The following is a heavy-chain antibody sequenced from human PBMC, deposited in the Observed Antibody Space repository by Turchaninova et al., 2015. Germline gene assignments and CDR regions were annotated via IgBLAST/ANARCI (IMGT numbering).Heavy chain of an antibody. V-gene: IGHV4-34*01. D-gene: IGHD3-16*01. CDR3: ARHVWSRGYFDL. CDR2: INQSGST. J-gene: IGHJ2*01. CDR1: GGSFSDNS. Sequence: QVRLQQWGAGLLKPSETLSLPCAVYGGSFSDNSWNWIRHPPGKGREWMGEINQSGSTNYNPSLKSRVTISVDTSKNQFSLKLKSVTAADTAVYYCARHVWSRGYFDLWGRGILVTVSS.